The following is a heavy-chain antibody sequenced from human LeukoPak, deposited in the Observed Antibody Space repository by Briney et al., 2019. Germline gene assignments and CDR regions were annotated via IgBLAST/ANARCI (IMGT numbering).Heavy chain of an antibody. CDR1: GYSFTTYW. Sequence: GESLKISCTASGYSFTTYWIGWVRQMPGKGLELMGIIYPGDSDTRYSPSFQGQVTISADKSNNTAYLQWSSLKASDTAIYHCARWVTADRGKKDAFDIWGQGTMVTVSS. CDR3: ARWVTADRGKKDAFDI. V-gene: IGHV5-51*01. J-gene: IGHJ3*02. D-gene: IGHD2-21*02. CDR2: IYPGDSDT.